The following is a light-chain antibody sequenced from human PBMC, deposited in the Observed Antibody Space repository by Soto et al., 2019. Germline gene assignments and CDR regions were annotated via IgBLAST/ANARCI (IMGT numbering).Light chain of an antibody. CDR1: QSVSNSY. V-gene: IGKV3-20*01. CDR2: GAS. J-gene: IGKJ4*01. Sequence: EIVLTQSPGTLSLSPGERATLSCRASQSVSNSYLAWYQQKPGQAPRLLIYGASRRATGIPDRFSGSGSGTDFTLTISRLEPEDVAVYYCQQYGRSPLTFGGGTQVELK. CDR3: QQYGRSPLT.